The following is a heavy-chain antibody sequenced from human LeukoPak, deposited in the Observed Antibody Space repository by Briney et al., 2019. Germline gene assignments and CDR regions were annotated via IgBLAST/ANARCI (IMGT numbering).Heavy chain of an antibody. CDR1: GFTFSDYY. CDR2: ISSSGSTI. D-gene: IGHD2-2*01. V-gene: IGHV3-11*01. CDR3: ARGPGDIVVVPAATDY. J-gene: IGHJ4*02. Sequence: PGGSLRLSCAASGFTFSDYYMSWIRQAPGKGLEWVSYISSSGSTIYYADSVKGRFTISRDNAENSLYLQMNSLRAEDTAVYYCARGPGDIVVVPAATDYWGQGTLVTVSS.